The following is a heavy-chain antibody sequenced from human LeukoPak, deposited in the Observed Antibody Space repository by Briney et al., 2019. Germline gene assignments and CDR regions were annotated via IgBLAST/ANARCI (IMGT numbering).Heavy chain of an antibody. CDR1: GGSINNYY. CDR2: VYYSGSF. Sequence: SETLSLTCTVSGGSINNYYWGWIRQPPGKGLEWIGYVYYSGSFNYNPSLKSRVSISADTSKNQFSLRLSSVTAADTAVYYCVRVEHFDSGGYYLWGQGILVTVSS. D-gene: IGHD3-22*01. J-gene: IGHJ4*02. CDR3: VRVEHFDSGGYYL. V-gene: IGHV4-59*01.